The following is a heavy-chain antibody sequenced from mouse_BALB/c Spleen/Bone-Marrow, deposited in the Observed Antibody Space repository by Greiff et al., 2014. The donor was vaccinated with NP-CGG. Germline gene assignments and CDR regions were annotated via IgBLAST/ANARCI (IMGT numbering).Heavy chain of an antibody. CDR3: ARGATMITTGDAMDY. CDR2: INPYNGGT. D-gene: IGHD2-4*01. Sequence: VQLQQPGPELVKPGASMKISCKASGYSFTDYTMNWVKQSHGKNLEWIGLINPYNGGTDYSQKFKGKATLTVDKSSSTAYMELLSLTSEDSAVYYCARGATMITTGDAMDYWGQGTSVTASS. J-gene: IGHJ4*01. V-gene: IGHV1-18*01. CDR1: GYSFTDYT.